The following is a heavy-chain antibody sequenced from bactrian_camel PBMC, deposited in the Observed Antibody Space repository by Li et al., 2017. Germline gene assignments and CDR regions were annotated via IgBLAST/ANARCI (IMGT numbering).Heavy chain of an antibody. V-gene: IGHV3S57*01. J-gene: IGHJ4*01. CDR3: AAQGGRWYSCLMASYTY. CDR1: GHTGRMYC. D-gene: IGHD6*01. CDR2: IDRDGTT. Sequence: VQLVESGGGLVQAGGSLRLSCGSSSGHTGRMYCMAWFRQAPGKEREGVAGIDRDGTTSYADTAKGRFIISQDNAKNTLYLQMNSLKPEDTAMYYCAAQGGRWYSCLMASYTYWGQGTQVTVS.